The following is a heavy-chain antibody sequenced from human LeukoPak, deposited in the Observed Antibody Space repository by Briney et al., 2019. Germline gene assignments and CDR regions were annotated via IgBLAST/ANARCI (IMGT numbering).Heavy chain of an antibody. CDR1: GGSISNTSYF. V-gene: IGHV4-39*01. CDR3: ARHNLGYRDIELDY. CDR2: IYYSGST. Sequence: SETLSLTCTVSGGSISNTSYFWGWIRQPPGKGLEWIGSIYYSGSTYYNPSLKSRVTISVDTSKNQFSLKLSSVTAADTAVYYCARHNLGYRDIELDYWGQGTLVTASS. D-gene: IGHD6-25*01. J-gene: IGHJ4*02.